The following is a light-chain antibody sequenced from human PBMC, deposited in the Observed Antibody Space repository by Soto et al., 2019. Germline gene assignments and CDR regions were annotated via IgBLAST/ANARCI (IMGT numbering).Light chain of an antibody. CDR3: QRYNAFSQT. CDR2: DAS. J-gene: IGKJ1*01. CDR1: QSINSW. Sequence: DIQMTQSPSTLSASVGDRVTITCRASQSINSWVAWFQQKPGTAPKVLIYDASTLESGVPSRFSGSGSGTEFTLTIDSLQPDDVATYYCQRYNAFSQTFGQGTKVEI. V-gene: IGKV1-5*01.